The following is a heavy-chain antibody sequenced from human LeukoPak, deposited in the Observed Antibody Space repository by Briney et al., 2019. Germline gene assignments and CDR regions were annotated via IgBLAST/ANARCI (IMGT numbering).Heavy chain of an antibody. CDR1: GFTFSSYA. CDR2: ISSNGGST. D-gene: IGHD2-2*01. Sequence: GGSLRLSCAASGFTFSSYAMHWVRQAPGKGLEYVSAISSNGGSTYYANSVKGRFTVSRDNSKNTLYLQMGSLRAEDMAVYYCARGRGLYCSSTSCSSFDYWGQGTLVTVSS. CDR3: ARGRGLYCSSTSCSSFDY. J-gene: IGHJ4*02. V-gene: IGHV3-64*01.